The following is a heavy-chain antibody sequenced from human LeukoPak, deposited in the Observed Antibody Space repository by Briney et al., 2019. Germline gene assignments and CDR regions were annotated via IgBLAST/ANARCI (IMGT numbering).Heavy chain of an antibody. Sequence: GGSLRLSCAASGFTFSSYAMHWVRQAPGKGLEWVAVISYDGSNKYYADSVKGRFTISRDNSKNTLYLQMNSLRAEDTAVYYCAKDIGRAVAGLFDYWGQGTLXTVSS. D-gene: IGHD6-19*01. CDR3: AKDIGRAVAGLFDY. J-gene: IGHJ4*02. V-gene: IGHV3-30-3*01. CDR2: ISYDGSNK. CDR1: GFTFSSYA.